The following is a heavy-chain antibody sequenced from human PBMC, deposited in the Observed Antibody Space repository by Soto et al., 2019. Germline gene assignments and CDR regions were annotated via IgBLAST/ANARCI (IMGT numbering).Heavy chain of an antibody. J-gene: IGHJ3*02. CDR1: GGYFHDDY. CDR3: ARGLTTVYFMPRYYACDI. D-gene: IGHD3-9*01. V-gene: IGHV4-34*01. Sequence: QVQLQQGGAGLLKPSETLSLTCGVYGGYFHDDYWSWILQSPGKGLAWIGEIKRSGNTYYNPSLGSSVTISIDLSKNQFLLPLTAAHAPDTAVYYCARGLTTVYFMPRYYACDIGSQGTKVSASS. CDR2: IKRSGNT.